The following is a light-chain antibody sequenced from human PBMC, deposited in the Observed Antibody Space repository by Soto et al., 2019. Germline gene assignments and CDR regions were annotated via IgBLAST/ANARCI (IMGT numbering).Light chain of an antibody. Sequence: AIQMTQSPSSLSASVGDRVTITCRASQGIRNDLDWFQQKPGKAPKLLIYAASNLQSGVPARFSGSGSGTDFTLTISILQPEDFATYYCLQKYFYPFTFCPGTKVDIK. CDR2: AAS. CDR1: QGIRND. J-gene: IGKJ3*01. V-gene: IGKV1-6*01. CDR3: LQKYFYPFT.